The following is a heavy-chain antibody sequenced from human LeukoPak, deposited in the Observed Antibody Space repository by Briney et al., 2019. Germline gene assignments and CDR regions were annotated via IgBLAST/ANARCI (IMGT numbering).Heavy chain of an antibody. CDR1: GGSFSGYY. CDR3: ARLRFWSGYYLSTLNWFDP. CDR2: INHSGST. D-gene: IGHD3-3*01. V-gene: IGHV4-34*01. J-gene: IGHJ5*02. Sequence: SETLSLTCAVYGGSFSGYYWSWIRQPPGKGLEWIGEINHSGSTNYNPSLKSRVTISVDTSKNQFSLKLSSVTAADTAVYYCARLRFWSGYYLSTLNWFDPWGQGTLVTVSS.